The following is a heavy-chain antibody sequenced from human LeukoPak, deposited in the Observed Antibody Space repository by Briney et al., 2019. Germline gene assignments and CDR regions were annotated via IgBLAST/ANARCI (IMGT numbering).Heavy chain of an antibody. D-gene: IGHD4-11*01. J-gene: IGHJ1*01. CDR3: ARRSPTTETTDPFQH. V-gene: IGHV1-18*01. CDR2: ISAYNGYT. Sequence: ASVKVSCKASGYTFTSYGISWVRQAPGQGLEWMGWISAYNGYTKAAQKFQDRFIMTTDTSTNTAYMELRSLTSDDTAVYFCARRSPTTETTDPFQHWGQGTRVTVSS. CDR1: GYTFTSYG.